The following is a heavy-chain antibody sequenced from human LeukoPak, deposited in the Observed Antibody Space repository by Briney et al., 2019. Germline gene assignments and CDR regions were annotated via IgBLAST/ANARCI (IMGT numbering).Heavy chain of an antibody. D-gene: IGHD2-21*01. Sequence: PAGTLRLSCAASGFTFSSYSMNWVRQAPGKGLEWVSYISSSSSTIYYADSVKRRFTISRDNAKHSLYLQMTSLSAEETAVYYCAREEAYDAFDIWGQGKMVTVSS. J-gene: IGHJ3*02. CDR2: ISSSSSTI. V-gene: IGHV3-48*01. CDR3: AREEAYDAFDI. CDR1: GFTFSSYS.